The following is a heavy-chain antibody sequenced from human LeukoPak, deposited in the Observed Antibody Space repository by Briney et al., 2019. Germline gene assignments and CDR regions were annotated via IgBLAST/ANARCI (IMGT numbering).Heavy chain of an antibody. CDR2: MNPNSGNT. Sequence: GASVKVSCKASGYTFTSYDINWVRQATGQGLEWMGWMNPNSGNTGYAQKFQGRVTMTRNTSISTAYMELSSLRSEDTAVHYCAREAGHSGGSYFDYWGQGTLVTVSS. V-gene: IGHV1-8*01. J-gene: IGHJ4*02. D-gene: IGHD1-26*01. CDR3: AREAGHSGGSYFDY. CDR1: GYTFTSYD.